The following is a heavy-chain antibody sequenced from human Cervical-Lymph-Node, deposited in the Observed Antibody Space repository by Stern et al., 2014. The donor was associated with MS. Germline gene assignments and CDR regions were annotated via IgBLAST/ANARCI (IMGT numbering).Heavy chain of an antibody. CDR3: AKDPAFGSGLD. CDR2: ISFNGGTI. Sequence: VQLVQSGGGLVQPGRSLRLSCAASGFTFDDYAMYWVRHAPGKGLEWVSGISFNGGTIGYADSVKGRFTISRDNAKSSLYLQMNSLRPEDTAFYYCAKDPAFGSGLDWGQGTLVTVSS. V-gene: IGHV3-9*01. D-gene: IGHD6-19*01. J-gene: IGHJ1*01. CDR1: GFTFDDYA.